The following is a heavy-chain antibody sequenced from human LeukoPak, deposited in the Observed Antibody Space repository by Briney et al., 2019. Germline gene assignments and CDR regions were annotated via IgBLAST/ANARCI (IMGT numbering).Heavy chain of an antibody. D-gene: IGHD6-19*01. J-gene: IGHJ4*02. CDR1: GGSMSNYY. Sequence: PSETLSLTCTVSGGSMSNYYWSWVRHPPGKGLEWNGYIYNSGTTKYNPSLQSRVTISLDTSKNQFSLNLAAVTAAGTPVFYCARLVAGNYFPYGGQGTLVTGSS. CDR3: ARLVAGNYFPY. CDR2: IYNSGTT. V-gene: IGHV4-59*08.